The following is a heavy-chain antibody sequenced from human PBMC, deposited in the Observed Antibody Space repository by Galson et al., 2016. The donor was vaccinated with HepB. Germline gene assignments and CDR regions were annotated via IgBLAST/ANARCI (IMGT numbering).Heavy chain of an antibody. Sequence: SLRLSCAASGFTFSNYGMYSVRPAPGKGLEWVANIWYDGSRTYYADSVKGRFTISRDNSKSTVFLQMNSLRGGDTAVYYCARGNYDSPGYFFDNWFDPWGQGTLVTVSS. CDR2: IWYDGSRT. CDR1: GFTFSNYG. D-gene: IGHD3-22*01. V-gene: IGHV3-33*07. CDR3: ARGNYDSPGYFFDNWFDP. J-gene: IGHJ5*02.